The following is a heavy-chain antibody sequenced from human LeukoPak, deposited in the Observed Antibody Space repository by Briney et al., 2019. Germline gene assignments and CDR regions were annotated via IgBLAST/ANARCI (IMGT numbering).Heavy chain of an antibody. J-gene: IGHJ4*02. CDR1: GFTFSIYA. CDR3: AKGGSMIVVVIIDY. CDR2: ISGSGGST. D-gene: IGHD3-22*01. Sequence: GRSLRLSCAASGFTFSIYAMSWVRQAPGKGLEWVSAISGSGGSTYYADSVKGRFTISRDNSKNTLYLQMNSLRAEDTAVYYCAKGGSMIVVVIIDYWGQGTLVTVSS. V-gene: IGHV3-23*01.